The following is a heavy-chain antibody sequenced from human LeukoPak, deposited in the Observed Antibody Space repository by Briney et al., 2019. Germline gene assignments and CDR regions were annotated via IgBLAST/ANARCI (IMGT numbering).Heavy chain of an antibody. CDR3: ARGNYYDSSGYYPYYFDY. J-gene: IGHJ4*02. V-gene: IGHV3-30*04. D-gene: IGHD3-22*01. CDR2: ISYDGSNK. Sequence: PGRSLRLSCAASGFTFSSYAMHWVRQAPGKGLEWVAVISYDGSNKYYADSVKGRFTISRDNSKNTLYLQMNSLRAEDTAVYYCARGNYYDSSGYYPYYFDYWGQGTLVTVSS. CDR1: GFTFSSYA.